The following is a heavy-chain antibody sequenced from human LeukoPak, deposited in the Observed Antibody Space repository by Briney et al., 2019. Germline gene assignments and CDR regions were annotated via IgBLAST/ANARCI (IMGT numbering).Heavy chain of an antibody. CDR3: ASTVKVTYYDILTGRDAFDI. D-gene: IGHD3-9*01. Sequence: SETLSLTCTVSGYSISSGYYWGWIRQPPGKGLEWIGSIYHSGSTYYNPSLKSRVTISVDTSKNQFSLKLSSVTAADTAVYYCASTVKVTYYDILTGRDAFDIWGQGTMVTVSS. J-gene: IGHJ3*02. CDR2: IYHSGST. V-gene: IGHV4-38-2*02. CDR1: GYSISSGYY.